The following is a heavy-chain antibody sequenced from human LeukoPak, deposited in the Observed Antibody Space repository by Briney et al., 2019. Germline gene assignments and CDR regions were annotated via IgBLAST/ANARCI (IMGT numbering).Heavy chain of an antibody. J-gene: IGHJ4*02. CDR2: INSDGSTT. V-gene: IGHV3-74*01. CDR3: AKAITMVRGVKHYFDY. D-gene: IGHD3-10*01. Sequence: GGPLRLSCAASGLTFSSYWMHWVRQAPGKGLVWVSRINSDGSTTTYADSVKGRFTISRDNAMNTLYLQMNRLRAEDTALYYCAKAITMVRGVKHYFDYWGQGTLVTVSS. CDR1: GLTFSSYW.